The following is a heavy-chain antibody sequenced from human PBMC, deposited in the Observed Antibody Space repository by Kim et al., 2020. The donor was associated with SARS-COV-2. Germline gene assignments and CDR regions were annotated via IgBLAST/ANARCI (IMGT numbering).Heavy chain of an antibody. CDR3: ARELSDYGWHY. V-gene: IGHV3-30*01. CDR2: NK. J-gene: IGHJ4*02. Sequence: NKYYADPVKGRFTISRANSKNTLYLQMNSRRAEDTAVYYCARELSDYGWHYWGQGTLVTVSS. D-gene: IGHD4-17*01.